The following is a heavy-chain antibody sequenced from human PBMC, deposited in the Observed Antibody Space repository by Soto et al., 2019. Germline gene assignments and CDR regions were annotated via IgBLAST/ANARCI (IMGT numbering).Heavy chain of an antibody. CDR1: GGTFSSYA. D-gene: IGHD2-21*02. J-gene: IGHJ6*02. V-gene: IGHV1-69*01. CDR2: IIPIFGTA. Sequence: QVQLVQSGAEVKKPGSSVKVSCKASGGTFSSYAISWVRQAPGQGLEWMGGIIPIFGTANYAQKFQGRVTITADESTSTAYMELCSLRSEDTAVYYCARRGYCGGDCSNYYYYGMDVWGQGTTVTVSS. CDR3: ARRGYCGGDCSNYYYYGMDV.